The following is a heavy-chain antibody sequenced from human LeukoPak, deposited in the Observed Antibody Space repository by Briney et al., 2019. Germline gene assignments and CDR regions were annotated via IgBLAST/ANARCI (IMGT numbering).Heavy chain of an antibody. V-gene: IGHV4-31*03. D-gene: IGHD4-17*01. CDR3: ARDRPRFVIDY. CDR2: IYYSGST. CDR1: GGSISSGGYY. Sequence: PSQTLSLTCTVSGGSISSGGYYWSWIRQHPGKGLEWIGYIYYSGSTYYNPSLKSRVTISVDTSKNQFSLKLSSVTAADTAVYYCARDRPRFVIDYWGQGTLVTVSS. J-gene: IGHJ4*02.